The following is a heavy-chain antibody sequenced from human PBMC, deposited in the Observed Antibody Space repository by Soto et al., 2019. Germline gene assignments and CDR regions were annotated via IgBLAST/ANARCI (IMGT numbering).Heavy chain of an antibody. CDR1: GGSISSSSYY. CDR2: IYYSGST. CDR3: ARDRVFDP. V-gene: IGHV4-39*07. Sequence: PSETLSLTCTVSGGSISSSSYYWGWIRQPPGKGLEWIGSIYYSGSTYYNPSLKSRVTISVDTSKNQFSLKLSSVTAADTAVYYCARDRVFDPWGQGTLVTVSS. D-gene: IGHD3-10*01. J-gene: IGHJ5*02.